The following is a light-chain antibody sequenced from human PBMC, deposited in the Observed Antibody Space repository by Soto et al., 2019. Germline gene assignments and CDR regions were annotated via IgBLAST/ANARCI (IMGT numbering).Light chain of an antibody. Sequence: EIVLTQSPATLSLSPGERATLSCRASQSVSIYLAWYQQKPGQAPRLLIYDASNRATGIPARFSGSGSGTDFTLTISSLEPEDFAVYYCQQRSTWLTFGQGTKLEI. CDR1: QSVSIY. V-gene: IGKV3-11*01. CDR3: QQRSTWLT. J-gene: IGKJ2*01. CDR2: DAS.